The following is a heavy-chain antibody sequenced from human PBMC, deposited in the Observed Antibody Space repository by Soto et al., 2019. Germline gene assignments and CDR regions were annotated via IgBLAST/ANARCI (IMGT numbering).Heavy chain of an antibody. CDR3: VKDIRVWFGEFPSNWFDP. V-gene: IGHV3-64D*08. Sequence: GGSLRLSCSASGFTFSSYAMHWVRQAPGKGLEYVSAISSNGGSTYYADSVKGRFTISRDNSKNTLYLQMSSLRAEDTAVYYCVKDIRVWFGEFPSNWFDPWGQGTLVTVSS. D-gene: IGHD3-10*01. J-gene: IGHJ5*02. CDR1: GFTFSSYA. CDR2: ISSNGGST.